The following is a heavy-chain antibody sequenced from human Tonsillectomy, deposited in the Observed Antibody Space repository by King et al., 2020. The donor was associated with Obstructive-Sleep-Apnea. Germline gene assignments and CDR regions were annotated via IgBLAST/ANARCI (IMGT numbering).Heavy chain of an antibody. CDR1: RFTFSNHG. V-gene: IGHV3-30*02. J-gene: IGHJ6*02. CDR2: IRNDGNYM. CDR3: GKVRLSNLRRPGGDMDV. Sequence: QLVQSGGGVVQPGRSLRLSCAASRFTFSNHGMYWVRQPPGKGLEWVAFIRNDGNYMYYAASVTGRFTISRDNFKSTLSLQMDSLRTEDTAVYYCGKVRLSNLRRPGGDMDVWGRGTTVTVSS. D-gene: IGHD3-10*01.